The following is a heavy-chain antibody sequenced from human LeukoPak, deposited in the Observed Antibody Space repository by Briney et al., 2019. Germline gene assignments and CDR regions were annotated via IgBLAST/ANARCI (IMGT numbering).Heavy chain of an antibody. J-gene: IGHJ4*02. CDR2: ISWDGGST. CDR1: GFTFDDYA. D-gene: IGHD3-22*01. CDR3: AKDSSPDYYDSSGYWGQYYFDY. Sequence: PGGSLRLSCAASGFTFDDYAMHWVRHAPGKGLEWVSLISWDGGSTYYADSVKGRFTISRDKSKNSLDLQMNSLRAEDTALYYCAKDSSPDYYDSSGYWGQYYFDYWGQGTLVTVSS. V-gene: IGHV3-43D*03.